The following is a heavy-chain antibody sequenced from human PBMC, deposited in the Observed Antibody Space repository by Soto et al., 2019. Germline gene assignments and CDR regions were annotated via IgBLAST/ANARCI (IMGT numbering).Heavy chain of an antibody. J-gene: IGHJ5*02. Sequence: PGGSLRLSCAASGFTFSSYWMHWVRQAPGKGLVWVSRINSDGSSTSYADSVKGRFTISRDNATNTLYLQMNSLRAADTAVYYFARVLSRTSSIWDRAYNGFDPWGQGTLVTVSS. CDR3: ARVLSRTSSIWDRAYNGFDP. CDR2: INSDGSST. V-gene: IGHV3-74*01. D-gene: IGHD6-13*01. CDR1: GFTFSSYW.